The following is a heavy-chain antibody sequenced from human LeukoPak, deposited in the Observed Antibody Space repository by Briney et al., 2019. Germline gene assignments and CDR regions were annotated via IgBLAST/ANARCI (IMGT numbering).Heavy chain of an antibody. CDR3: ASSLDGGSLSV. J-gene: IGHJ6*02. CDR1: GFTFSSYG. CDR2: ISYDGSNK. D-gene: IGHD4-23*01. Sequence: GRSLRLSCAASGFTFSSYGMHWVRQAPGKGLEWVAVISYDGSNKYYADSVKGRFTISRDNSKNTLYLQTNSLRAEDTAVYYCASSLDGGSLSVWGQGTTVTVSS. V-gene: IGHV3-30*03.